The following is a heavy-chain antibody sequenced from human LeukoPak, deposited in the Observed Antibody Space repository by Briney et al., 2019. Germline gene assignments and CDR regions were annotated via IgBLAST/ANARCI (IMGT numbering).Heavy chain of an antibody. CDR1: GYTFTDYG. CDR2: ISAKRGNT. CDR3: AARSGELPYYFDY. D-gene: IGHD1-26*01. V-gene: IGHV1-18*01. J-gene: IGHJ4*02. Sequence: GASVKVSCKASGYTFTDYGISWVRQAPGQGLEWMGWISAKRGNTNYAQKLQGRVTMTTDTSTSTAHMELRSLRSDDTAVYYCAARSGELPYYFDYWGQGTLVTVSS.